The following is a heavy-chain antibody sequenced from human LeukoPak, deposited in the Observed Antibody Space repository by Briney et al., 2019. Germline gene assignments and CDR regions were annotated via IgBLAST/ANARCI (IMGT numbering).Heavy chain of an antibody. D-gene: IGHD2-2*01. Sequence: GGSLRLSCAASGFSFSTYSMNWVRQAPGKGLEWVSSITSSSEYIYYADSLKGRLTISRDNAKNSLFLQMHSLTVEDTAVYYCARSPPGYCSSNTCRNWFDSWGQGTLVTVSS. J-gene: IGHJ5*01. CDR1: GFSFSTYS. CDR3: ARSPPGYCSSNTCRNWFDS. CDR2: ITSSSEYI. V-gene: IGHV3-21*01.